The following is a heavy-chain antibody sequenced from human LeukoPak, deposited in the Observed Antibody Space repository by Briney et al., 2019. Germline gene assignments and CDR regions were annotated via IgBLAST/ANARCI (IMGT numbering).Heavy chain of an antibody. Sequence: GGSLRLSCAASGFTFSDYYMTWIRQAPGKGLEWVSYISSSGSTTHYADSVKGRFTISRDNAKNSLYLQMNNLRAEDTAMYYCVINPKDNSMPQFHWGQGTLVTVSS. CDR3: VINPKDNSMPQFH. CDR2: ISSSGSTT. D-gene: IGHD4-23*01. J-gene: IGHJ4*02. V-gene: IGHV3-11*04. CDR1: GFTFSDYY.